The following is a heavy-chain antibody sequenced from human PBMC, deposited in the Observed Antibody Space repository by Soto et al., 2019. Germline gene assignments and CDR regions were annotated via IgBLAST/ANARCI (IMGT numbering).Heavy chain of an antibody. Sequence: SETLSLTCSVSGGSISSAEHYWSWIRQPPGKGLEWIGYIYYSGSTYDNPSLRRRITISIDTSKNQFSLKLSSMTAADTAVYYCARGFDYHMDVWGQGTTVTVSS. CDR2: IYYSGST. J-gene: IGHJ6*02. V-gene: IGHV4-30-4*01. CDR3: ARGFDYHMDV. CDR1: GGSISSAEHY.